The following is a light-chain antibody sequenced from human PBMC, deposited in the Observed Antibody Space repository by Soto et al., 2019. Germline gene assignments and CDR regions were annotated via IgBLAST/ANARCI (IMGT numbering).Light chain of an antibody. CDR2: KAS. CDR3: QQYNSYSWT. V-gene: IGKV1-5*03. Sequence: DIQMTQSPSTLSASLGDRVTITCRASQSISSWLAWYQQKPGKAPKLLIYKASSLESGVPSRFSGSGSGTEFTLTISSLPPDDFATYYCQQYNSYSWTFGQGTKVDIK. CDR1: QSISSW. J-gene: IGKJ1*01.